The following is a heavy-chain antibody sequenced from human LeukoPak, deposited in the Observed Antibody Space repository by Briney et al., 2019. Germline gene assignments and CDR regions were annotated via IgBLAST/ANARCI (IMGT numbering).Heavy chain of an antibody. Sequence: ASVKVSCKASGYTFTSYDISWVRQAPGQGLEWMGWISAYNGNTNYAQKLQGRVTMTTDTSTSTAYMELRSLRSDDTAVYYCARVLSLAYCGGDCYLWGQGALVTVSS. D-gene: IGHD2-21*01. CDR3: ARVLSLAYCGGDCYL. V-gene: IGHV1-18*01. J-gene: IGHJ4*02. CDR2: ISAYNGNT. CDR1: GYTFTSYD.